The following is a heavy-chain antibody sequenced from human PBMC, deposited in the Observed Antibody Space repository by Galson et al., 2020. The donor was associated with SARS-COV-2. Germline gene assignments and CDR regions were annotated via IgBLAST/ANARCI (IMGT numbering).Heavy chain of an antibody. V-gene: IGHV1-18*04. CDR1: GYTFTSYG. Sequence: ASVKVSCKASGYTFTSYGISWVRQAPGQGLEWMGWISAYNGNTNYAQKLQGRVTMTTDTSTSTAYMELRSLRSDDTAVYYCARAPRKTSTMFGVVTYYYYYMDVWGKGTTV. J-gene: IGHJ6*03. D-gene: IGHD3-3*01. CDR3: ARAPRKTSTMFGVVTYYYYYMDV. CDR2: ISAYNGNT.